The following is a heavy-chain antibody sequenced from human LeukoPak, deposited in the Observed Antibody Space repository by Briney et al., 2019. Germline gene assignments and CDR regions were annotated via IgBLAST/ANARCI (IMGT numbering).Heavy chain of an antibody. CDR1: GFTFSSYA. CDR3: ARGTYGDYDDRGYYMGV. J-gene: IGHJ6*03. V-gene: IGHV4-39*07. CDR2: IYYSGST. D-gene: IGHD4-17*01. Sequence: PGGSLRLSCAASGFTFSSYAMSWVRQPPGKGLEWIGSIYYSGSTYYNPSLKSRVTISVDTSKNQFSLKLSSVTAADTAVYYCARGTYGDYDDRGYYMGVWGKGTTVTVSS.